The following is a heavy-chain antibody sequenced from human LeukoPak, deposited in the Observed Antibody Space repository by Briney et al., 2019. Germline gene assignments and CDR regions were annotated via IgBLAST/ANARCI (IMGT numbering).Heavy chain of an antibody. CDR1: GGSISSYY. J-gene: IGHJ4*02. CDR2: IYYSGGT. Sequence: MPSETLSLTCTVSGGSISSYYWSWIRQPPGKGLEWIGYIYYSGGTNYNPSLKGRVTISVETSKNQFSLKLSSVTAADTAVYYCARVTGYMIEDYFDYWGQGTLVTVSS. V-gene: IGHV4-59*01. CDR3: ARVTGYMIEDYFDY. D-gene: IGHD3-22*01.